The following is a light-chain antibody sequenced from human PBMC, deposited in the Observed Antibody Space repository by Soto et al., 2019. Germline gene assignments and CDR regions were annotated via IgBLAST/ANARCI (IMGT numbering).Light chain of an antibody. CDR3: QQYGSSPYT. Sequence: ENVVTQSPGTLSLSPGERATLSCRASQSVRSSYLAWYQQRPGHAPRLLIYGASTRATDLPDRFSGSGSGTDFPLTISRLEPEDFAMFYCQQYGSSPYTFGQGTTLEI. J-gene: IGKJ2*01. V-gene: IGKV3-20*01. CDR1: QSVRSSY. CDR2: GAS.